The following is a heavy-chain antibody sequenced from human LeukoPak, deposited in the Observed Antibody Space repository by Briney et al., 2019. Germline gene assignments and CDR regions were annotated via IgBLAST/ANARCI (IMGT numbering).Heavy chain of an antibody. CDR1: GGSISSYY. D-gene: IGHD3-10*01. Sequence: SETLSLTCTVSGGSISSYYWSWIRQPPGKGLEWIGYIYYSGSTNYNPSLKSRVTISVDTSKNQFSLKLSSVTAADTAVYYCARDAKVRGVYSPPSPGGYWGQGTLVTVSS. J-gene: IGHJ4*02. V-gene: IGHV4-59*01. CDR2: IYYSGST. CDR3: ARDAKVRGVYSPPSPGGY.